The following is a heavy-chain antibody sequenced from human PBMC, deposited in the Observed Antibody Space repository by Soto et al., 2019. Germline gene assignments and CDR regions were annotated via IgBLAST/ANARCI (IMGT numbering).Heavy chain of an antibody. Sequence: TSETLSLTCTVSGGSISSYYWSWIRQPPGKGLEWIGYIYYSGSTNYNPSLKSRVTISVDTSKNQFSLKLSSVTAADTAVYYCARAKLNYYDSSGLDYWGQGTLVTVSS. CDR1: GGSISSYY. D-gene: IGHD3-22*01. V-gene: IGHV4-59*01. J-gene: IGHJ4*02. CDR3: ARAKLNYYDSSGLDY. CDR2: IYYSGST.